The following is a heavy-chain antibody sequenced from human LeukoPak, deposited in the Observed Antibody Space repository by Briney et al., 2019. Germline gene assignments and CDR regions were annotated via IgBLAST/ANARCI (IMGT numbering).Heavy chain of an antibody. V-gene: IGHV3-21*01. J-gene: IGHJ2*01. Sequence: GGSLRLSCAASGFTFSSYSMNWVRQAPGKGLEWVSSISSSSSYIYYADSVKGRFTISRDNAKNSLYLQMNSLRAEDTAVYYCARAGLYSSGWYLTSSVTTGWYFDLWGRGTLVTVSS. D-gene: IGHD6-19*01. CDR1: GFTFSSYS. CDR2: ISSSSSYI. CDR3: ARAGLYSSGWYLTSSVTTGWYFDL.